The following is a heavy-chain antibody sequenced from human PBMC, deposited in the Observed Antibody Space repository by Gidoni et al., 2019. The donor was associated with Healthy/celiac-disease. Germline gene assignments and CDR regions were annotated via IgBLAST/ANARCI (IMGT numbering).Heavy chain of an antibody. CDR3: ARSSSGRGDFDY. D-gene: IGHD6-19*01. CDR2: ISISSSYI. J-gene: IGHJ4*02. CDR1: GFTFSSYS. V-gene: IGHV3-21*01. Sequence: EVQLVESGGGLVKPGGSLRLSCAASGFTFSSYSMNWVRQAPGKGLEWVSSISISSSYIYYADSVKGRFTISRDNAKNSLYLQMNSLRAEDTAVYYCARSSSGRGDFDYWGQGTLVTVSS.